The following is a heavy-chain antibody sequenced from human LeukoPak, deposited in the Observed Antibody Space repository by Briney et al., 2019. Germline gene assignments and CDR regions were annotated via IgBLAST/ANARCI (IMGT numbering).Heavy chain of an antibody. CDR2: IYYSGST. Sequence: SETLSLTCTVSGGSISSYYWSWIRQPPGKGLEWIGYIYYSGSTNYNPSLKSRVTISVDTSKNQFSLKLSSVTAADTAVYYCARDRTPESRDAFDIWGQGTMVTVSS. V-gene: IGHV4-59*12. CDR3: ARDRTPESRDAFDI. J-gene: IGHJ3*02. CDR1: GGSISSYY. D-gene: IGHD1-14*01.